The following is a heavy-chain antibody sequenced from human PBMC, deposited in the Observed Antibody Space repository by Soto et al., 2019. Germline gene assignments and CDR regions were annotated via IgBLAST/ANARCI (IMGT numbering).Heavy chain of an antibody. Sequence: GGSLRLSCAASGFTFSSYWMHWVHQAPGKGLVWVSRINSDGSSTSYADSVKGRFTISRDNAKNTLYLQMNSLRAEDTAVYYCARGPPLIAAAGRDDYYYYYGMDVWGQGTTVTVSS. CDR2: INSDGSST. CDR3: ARGPPLIAAAGRDDYYYYYGMDV. D-gene: IGHD6-13*01. J-gene: IGHJ6*02. CDR1: GFTFSSYW. V-gene: IGHV3-74*01.